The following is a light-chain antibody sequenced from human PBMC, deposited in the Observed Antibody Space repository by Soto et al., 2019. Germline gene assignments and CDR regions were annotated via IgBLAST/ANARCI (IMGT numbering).Light chain of an antibody. CDR2: GAS. CDR3: HQYRSSPPST. J-gene: IGKJ1*01. Sequence: EIVLTQSPGTLSLSPGERATLSCRASQSVSSSYLAWYQQKPGQAPRLLLYGASSRTTGIPDRFSGSGSGTDFTLTISRLEPEDFAVYYCHQYRSSPPSTFGQATKVEIK. CDR1: QSVSSSY. V-gene: IGKV3-20*01.